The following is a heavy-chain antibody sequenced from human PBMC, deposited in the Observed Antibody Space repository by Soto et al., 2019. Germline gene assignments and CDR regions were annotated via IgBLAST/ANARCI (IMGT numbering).Heavy chain of an antibody. Sequence: QVQLQQWGAGLLKPSETLSLTCAVYGGSFSGYYWSWIRQPPGRGLEWCGEINHSGRTTYNPSLKRRVPISVDTSKNQFSLKLSSVTAADTAVYYCARAPLYSSGWYRFHWFDPWGQGTLVTVSS. J-gene: IGHJ5*02. V-gene: IGHV4-34*01. CDR2: INHSGRT. CDR3: ARAPLYSSGWYRFHWFDP. CDR1: GGSFSGYY. D-gene: IGHD6-19*01.